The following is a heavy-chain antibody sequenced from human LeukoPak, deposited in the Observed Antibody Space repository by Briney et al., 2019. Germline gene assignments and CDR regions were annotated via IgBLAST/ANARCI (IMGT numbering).Heavy chain of an antibody. CDR2: ISAYNGNT. CDR3: AKTNQATGLFDY. CDR1: GYTFTSYG. V-gene: IGHV1-18*01. D-gene: IGHD1/OR15-1a*01. Sequence: ASVKVSCKASGYTFTSYGISWVRQAPGQGLEWMGWISAYNGNTNYAQKLQGRVTMTTDTSTSTAYMELRSLRSDDTAVYYCAKTNQATGLFDYWGQGTLVTVSS. J-gene: IGHJ4*02.